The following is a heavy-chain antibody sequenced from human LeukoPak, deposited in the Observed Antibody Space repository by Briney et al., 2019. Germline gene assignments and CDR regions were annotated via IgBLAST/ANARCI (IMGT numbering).Heavy chain of an antibody. Sequence: SGTLSLTCAVSGGSISSSNWWSWVRQPPGKGLEWIGEIYHSGSTNYNPSLKSRVTISVDTSKNQFSLKLTSVTAADTAVYYCARRDDYSSSLDYWGQGTLVTVSA. CDR2: IYHSGST. D-gene: IGHD6-6*01. CDR1: GGSISSSNW. J-gene: IGHJ4*02. CDR3: ARRDDYSSSLDY. V-gene: IGHV4-4*02.